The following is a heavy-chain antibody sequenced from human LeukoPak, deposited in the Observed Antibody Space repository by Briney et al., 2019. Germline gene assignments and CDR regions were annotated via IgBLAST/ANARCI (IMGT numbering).Heavy chain of an antibody. CDR1: GYSFIDYY. J-gene: IGHJ4*02. D-gene: IGHD1-26*01. V-gene: IGHV1-2*02. CDR2: INPNSGGT. CDR3: ARDGNFDY. Sequence: ASVKVSCKASGYSFIDYYIHWVRQAPGQGLEWMGWINPNSGGTNYEQKFQGRVSMTRDTPISTTYMELNRLKSDDTAVYYCARDGNFDYWGQGTLVTVSS.